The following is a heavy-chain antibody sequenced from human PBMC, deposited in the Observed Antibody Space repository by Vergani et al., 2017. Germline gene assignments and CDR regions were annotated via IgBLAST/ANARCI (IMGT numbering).Heavy chain of an antibody. CDR3: ATPVTTLEHDAAFDI. D-gene: IGHD4-17*01. CDR2: INHSGST. V-gene: IGHV4-34*01. Sequence: QVHLQQWGAGLLKPSETLSLTCGVYGGSFSAYYWNWIRQPPGKGLEWFGEINHSGSTNYNPSLKSRVTISVDTSKNQFSLKLSSVTAADTAVYYCATPVTTLEHDAAFDIWGQGTMVTVSS. J-gene: IGHJ3*02. CDR1: GGSFSAYY.